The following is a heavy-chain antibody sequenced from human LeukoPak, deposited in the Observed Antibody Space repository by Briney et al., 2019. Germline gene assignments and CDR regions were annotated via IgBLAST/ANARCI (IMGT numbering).Heavy chain of an antibody. V-gene: IGHV1-24*01. D-gene: IGHD6-19*01. Sequence: VASVKVSCKVSGYTLTELSMHWVRQAPGKGREWMGGFDPEDGETIYAQKFQGRVTMTEDTSTDTAYMELSSLRSEDTAVYYCAIIGGWYNWFDPWGQGTLVTVSS. J-gene: IGHJ5*02. CDR1: GYTLTELS. CDR3: AIIGGWYNWFDP. CDR2: FDPEDGET.